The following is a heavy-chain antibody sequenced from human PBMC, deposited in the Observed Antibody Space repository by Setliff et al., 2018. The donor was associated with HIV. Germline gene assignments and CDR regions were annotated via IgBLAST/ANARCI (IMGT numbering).Heavy chain of an antibody. V-gene: IGHV3-72*01. J-gene: IGHJ4*02. Sequence: GESLKISCAASGFTFSDHSMDWVRQAPGKGLEWVGRSRNKANRYTTEYAASVKGRFTISRDDSKTSLYLQMNSLKTEDTAVYYCAREAYCSSTTCYKGGDRHFDYWGLGTLVTSPQ. CDR1: GFTFSDHS. CDR3: AREAYCSSTTCYKGGDRHFDY. D-gene: IGHD2-2*02. CDR2: SRNKANRYTT.